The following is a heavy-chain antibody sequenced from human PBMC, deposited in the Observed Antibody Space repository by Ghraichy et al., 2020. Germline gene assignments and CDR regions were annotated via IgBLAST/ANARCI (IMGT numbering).Heavy chain of an antibody. CDR3: ARGKTVTATIDP. CDR2: MYSSGST. CDR1: GDSISSFTYY. V-gene: IGHV4-39*07. Sequence: SETLSLTCTVSGDSISSFTYYWGWIRQPPGKGLEWIGVMYSSGSTFYNPSLKSRVTTSVDTSKNQVSLRLRSVTAADTAVYFCARGKTVTATIDPWGQGTLVTVSS. D-gene: IGHD2-21*02. J-gene: IGHJ5*02.